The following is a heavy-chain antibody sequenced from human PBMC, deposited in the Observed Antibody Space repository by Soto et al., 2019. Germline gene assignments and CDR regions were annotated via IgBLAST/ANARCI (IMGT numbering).Heavy chain of an antibody. Sequence: QITLKESGPTLVKPTQTLTLTCTFSGFSLSSTRMAVGWIRQPPGKALEGLALIYWDDDKRYSPFLKSRLTITKDTSKNQVVLTMSNMDPVDTARYYCAHIVVAGLGYYFDYWGQGTLVTLSS. D-gene: IGHD6-19*01. V-gene: IGHV2-5*02. CDR2: IYWDDDK. J-gene: IGHJ4*02. CDR3: AHIVVAGLGYYFDY. CDR1: GFSLSSTRMA.